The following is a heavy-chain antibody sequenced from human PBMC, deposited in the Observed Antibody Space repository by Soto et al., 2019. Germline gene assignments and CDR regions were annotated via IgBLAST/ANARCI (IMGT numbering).Heavy chain of an antibody. CDR2: ISGSGGST. D-gene: IGHD5-12*01. CDR1: GFTFSSYA. J-gene: IGHJ5*02. Sequence: PGGSLRLSCAASGFTFSSYAMSWVRQAPGKGLEWVSAISGSGGSTYYADSVKGQFTTSRDNSKNTLYLQMNSLRAEDTAVYYCAKPSVATTRGWFDPWGQGTLVTVSS. V-gene: IGHV3-23*01. CDR3: AKPSVATTRGWFDP.